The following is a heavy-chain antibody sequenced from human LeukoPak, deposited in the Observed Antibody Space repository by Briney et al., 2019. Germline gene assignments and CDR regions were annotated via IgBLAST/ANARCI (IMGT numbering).Heavy chain of an antibody. CDR2: IYYSGST. CDR1: GGSISSSSYY. V-gene: IGHV4-39*01. CDR3: ARVATKGIRGYSFYEFYYYMDV. D-gene: IGHD3-10*01. Sequence: PSETLSLTCTVSGGSISSSSYYWGWIRQPPGKGLEWIGSIYYSGSTYYNPSLKSRVTISVDTSKNQFSLKLTSVTAADTAVYYCARVATKGIRGYSFYEFYYYMDVWGKGTTVTVSS. J-gene: IGHJ6*03.